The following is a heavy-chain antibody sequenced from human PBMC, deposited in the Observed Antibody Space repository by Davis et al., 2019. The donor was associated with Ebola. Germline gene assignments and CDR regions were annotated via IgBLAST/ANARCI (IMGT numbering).Heavy chain of an antibody. J-gene: IGHJ6*02. V-gene: IGHV3-13*01. Sequence: GESLKISCAASGFTFSSYDMHWVRQATGKGLEWVSAIGTAGDTYYPGSVKGRFTISRENAKNSLYLQMNSLRAEDTAVYYCARGPVVPAAPLRPYGMDVWGQGTTVTVSS. D-gene: IGHD2-2*01. CDR2: IGTAGDT. CDR3: ARGPVVPAAPLRPYGMDV. CDR1: GFTFSSYD.